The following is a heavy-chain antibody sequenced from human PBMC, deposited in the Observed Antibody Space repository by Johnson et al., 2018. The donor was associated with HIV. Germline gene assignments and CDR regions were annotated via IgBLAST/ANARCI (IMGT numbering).Heavy chain of an antibody. D-gene: IGHD3-10*01. CDR3: ARAEMDEGRVGDFAFDI. V-gene: IGHV3-30-3*01. CDR2: ISYDGSNK. Sequence: QVQLVESGGGVVQPGRSLRLSCAASGFTFSSYAMHWVRQAPGKGLEWVAVISYDGSNKYYADSVKGRFTISSDNSRNSLYLQMKSLRPEDTALYSCARAEMDEGRVGDFAFDIGGRGTMVTVSS. CDR1: GFTFSSYA. J-gene: IGHJ3*02.